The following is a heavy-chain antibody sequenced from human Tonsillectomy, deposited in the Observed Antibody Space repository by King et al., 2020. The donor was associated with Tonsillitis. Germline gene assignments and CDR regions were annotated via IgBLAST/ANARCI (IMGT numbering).Heavy chain of an antibody. Sequence: VQLVESGGGLVQPGGSLRLSCAASVSSFSFYSMTWVRQAPGKGLEWVSGISGSGGSTYYADTVKGRFTISRDNSKSTLYLQMNSLRAEDTAVYYSAASPFLLEPTKLTSWGQGTLVTVSS. CDR3: AASPFLLEPTKLTS. V-gene: IGHV3-23*04. J-gene: IGHJ3*01. D-gene: IGHD4-11*01. CDR1: VSSFSFYS. CDR2: ISGSGGST.